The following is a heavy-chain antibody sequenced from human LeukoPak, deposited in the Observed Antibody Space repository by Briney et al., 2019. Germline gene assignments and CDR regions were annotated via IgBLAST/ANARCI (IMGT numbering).Heavy chain of an antibody. J-gene: IGHJ3*02. CDR3: ARDPSKQWRYSAFDI. Sequence: GRSLRLSCAASGFTFSSYAMHWVRQAPGKGLEWVAVISYDGSNKYYADSVKGRFTISRDNSKNTLYLQMNSLRAEDTAVYYCARDPSKQWRYSAFDIWGQGTMVTVSS. V-gene: IGHV3-30-3*01. D-gene: IGHD6-19*01. CDR1: GFTFSSYA. CDR2: ISYDGSNK.